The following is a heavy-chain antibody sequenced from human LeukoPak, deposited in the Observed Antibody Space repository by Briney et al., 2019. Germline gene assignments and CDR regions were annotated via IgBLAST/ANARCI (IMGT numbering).Heavy chain of an antibody. Sequence: SGTLSLTCTVSGGSISDYYWSWLRQPPGKGLEWIGYFYYSGTSRYNPSLKSRVTFSADTSENQLTLKLTSVTAADTAVYYCARHYYGDVYYFDFWGQGTLVTVSS. CDR3: ARHYYGDVYYFDF. D-gene: IGHD3-16*01. CDR2: FYYSGTS. J-gene: IGHJ4*02. CDR1: GGSISDYY. V-gene: IGHV4-59*08.